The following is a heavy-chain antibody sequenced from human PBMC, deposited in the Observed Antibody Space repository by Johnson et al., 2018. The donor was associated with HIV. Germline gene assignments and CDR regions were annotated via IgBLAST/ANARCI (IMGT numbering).Heavy chain of an antibody. Sequence: VQLVESGGGLVQPGGSLRLSCATSGSTFSSNWMSWVRQAPGKGLEWVANINQYGSEKYHVDSVKGRFTISRDNGKSSLYLQMNSLRAEDTAVYYCASGDAFDIWGRGTKVTVSS. J-gene: IGHJ3*02. CDR3: ASGDAFDI. CDR2: INQYGSEK. V-gene: IGHV3-7*05. CDR1: GSTFSSNW.